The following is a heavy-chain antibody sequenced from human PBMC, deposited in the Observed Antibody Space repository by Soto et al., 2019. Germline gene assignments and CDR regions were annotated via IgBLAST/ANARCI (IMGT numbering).Heavy chain of an antibody. V-gene: IGHV3-23*01. CDR2: ISGSGGNT. J-gene: IGHJ6*02. Sequence: ESGGGLVQPGGSLRLSCAASGFTFSPYAMTWVRQAPGKGLEWVSSISGSGGNTNYADSVKGRFTVSRDNSKRTLSLQMNSLTEEDTAIYYCAKGLRRLLRTQYYYGLDVWGRGTTVTVSS. D-gene: IGHD3-16*01. CDR3: AKGLRRLLRTQYYYGLDV. CDR1: GFTFSPYA.